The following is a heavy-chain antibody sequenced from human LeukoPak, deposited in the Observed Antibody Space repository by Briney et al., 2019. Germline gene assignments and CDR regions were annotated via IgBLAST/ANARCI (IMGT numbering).Heavy chain of an antibody. CDR2: IYPRDSDT. Sequence: GESLKISCKTSGYNFATYWIGWVRHMPGKGLEWMAIIYPRDSDTRYSPSSQGHVTISADRSTNTAYLQWSSLKASDTAIYYCARQGATPTNYCYYGLDVWGQGTTVTVSS. J-gene: IGHJ6*02. CDR1: GYNFATYW. CDR3: ARQGATPTNYCYYGLDV. V-gene: IGHV5-51*01. D-gene: IGHD2-8*01.